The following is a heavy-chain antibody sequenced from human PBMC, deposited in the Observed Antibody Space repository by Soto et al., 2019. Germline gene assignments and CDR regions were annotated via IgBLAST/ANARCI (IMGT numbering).Heavy chain of an antibody. CDR2: IYHTEST. V-gene: IGHV4-4*02. D-gene: IGHD4-17*01. CDR3: ARYDFGTFDY. J-gene: IGHJ4*02. Sequence: SETLSLTCAVSGDSISSSFWWSWIRQPPGKGLEWIGEIYHTESTVYNPSLKSRVTISVDKSKNQFSLNLDSVTAADTAVYYCARYDFGTFDYWGRGILVTVSS. CDR1: GDSISSSFW.